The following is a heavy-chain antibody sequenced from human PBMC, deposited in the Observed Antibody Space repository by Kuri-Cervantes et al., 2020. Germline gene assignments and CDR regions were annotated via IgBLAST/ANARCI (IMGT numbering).Heavy chain of an antibody. J-gene: IGHJ4*02. CDR1: GFTFSSYA. CDR2: ISYDGSNK. V-gene: IGHV3-30-3*02. Sequence: GGSLRLSCAASGFTFSSYAMHWVRQAPGKGLEWVAVISYDGSNKYYADSVKGRFTISRDNSKNTLYLQMNSLRAEDTAVYYCAKLLLSGIAAAGNFDYWGQGTLVTVSS. CDR3: AKLLLSGIAAAGNFDY. D-gene: IGHD6-13*01.